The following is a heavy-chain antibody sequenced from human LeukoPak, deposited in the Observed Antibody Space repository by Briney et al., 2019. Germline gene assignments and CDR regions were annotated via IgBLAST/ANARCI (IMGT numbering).Heavy chain of an antibody. CDR1: GSSFCHYY. CDR3: AGGLSAHCFDH. CDR2: TNHRGDA. Sequence: SETLSLTCVVSGSSFCHYYWGWVRQSPVKGLEWIGETNHRGDASYNPSLKSRVAVSVDKSKKQFSLRLKYVTAADTAVYYCAGGLSAHCFDHWGQGTLVTVSS. V-gene: IGHV4-34*01. J-gene: IGHJ4*02.